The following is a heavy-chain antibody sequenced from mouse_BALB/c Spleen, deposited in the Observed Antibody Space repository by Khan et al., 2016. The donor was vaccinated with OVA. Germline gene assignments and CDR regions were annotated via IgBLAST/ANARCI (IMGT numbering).Heavy chain of an antibody. CDR2: ISYSGST. Sequence: EVKLLESGPGLVKPSQSLSLTCTVTGYSITSDYAWNWIRQFPGNKLEWMGYISYSGSTSYNPSLRSRISITRDTSKNQFCLQLNSVTTEDTATFYCARQNDYGYAMDYWGQGTSVTVSS. J-gene: IGHJ4*01. D-gene: IGHD1-1*01. CDR1: GYSITSDYA. V-gene: IGHV3-2*02. CDR3: ARQNDYGYAMDY.